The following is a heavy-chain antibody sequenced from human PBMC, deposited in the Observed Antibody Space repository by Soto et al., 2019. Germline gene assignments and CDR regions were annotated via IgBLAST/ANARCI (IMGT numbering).Heavy chain of an antibody. J-gene: IGHJ4*02. CDR3: ARWSYLDY. V-gene: IGHV3-23*01. D-gene: IGHD3-3*01. Sequence: GGSLILSCAASGFSFGSYALSWVRQAPGKGLEWVSTISGSDGKTFYADSVKGRFSISRDTSQSTLYLQMNSLRADDTAMYYCARWSYLDYWGQGTRVTVSS. CDR1: GFSFGSYA. CDR2: ISGSDGKT.